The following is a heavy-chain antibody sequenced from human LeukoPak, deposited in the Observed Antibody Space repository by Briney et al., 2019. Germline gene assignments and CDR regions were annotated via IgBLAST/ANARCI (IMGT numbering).Heavy chain of an antibody. V-gene: IGHV3-74*01. CDR3: AVILRYLGDMDV. Sequence: GGSLRLSCAASGFTFSSYWMHWVRQAPGKGLVWVSRINNDGSNTTYADSVKGRFTISRDNAKKTLYLQMNSLRAEDTAVYYCAVILRYLGDMDVWGQGTTVTVSS. D-gene: IGHD3-9*01. J-gene: IGHJ6*02. CDR2: INNDGSNT. CDR1: GFTFSSYW.